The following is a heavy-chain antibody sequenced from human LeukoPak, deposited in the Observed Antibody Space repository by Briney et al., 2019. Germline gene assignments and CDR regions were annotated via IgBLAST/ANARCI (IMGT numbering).Heavy chain of an antibody. Sequence: SETLSLTCTVSGGSISSYYWSWIRQPPGKGLEWIGSIYYSGSTYYNPSLKSRVTISVDTSKNQFSLKLSSVTAADTAVYYCARPFRGSGYRYAFDIWGQGTMVTVSS. V-gene: IGHV4-39*01. CDR3: ARPFRGSGYRYAFDI. CDR2: IYYSGST. J-gene: IGHJ3*02. D-gene: IGHD3-3*01. CDR1: GGSISSYY.